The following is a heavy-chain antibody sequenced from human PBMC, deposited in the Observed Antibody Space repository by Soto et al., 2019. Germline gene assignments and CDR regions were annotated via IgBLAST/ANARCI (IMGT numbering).Heavy chain of an antibody. CDR2: MYPDDSDI. Sequence: GESLKISCKASGYSFSFYWIGWVRQMPGKGLEWMAIMYPDDSDIRYSPSFEAHVTISADKSTSTAFLQWSSLKASDTAMDYCATAYVYDFENINHPRDAIDICCQG. J-gene: IGHJ3*02. CDR1: GYSFSFYW. V-gene: IGHV5-51*01. D-gene: IGHD2-21*01. CDR3: ATAYVYDFENINHPRDAIDI.